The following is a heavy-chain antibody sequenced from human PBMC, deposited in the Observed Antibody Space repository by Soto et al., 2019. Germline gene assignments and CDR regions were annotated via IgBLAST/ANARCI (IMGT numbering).Heavy chain of an antibody. CDR1: GFSLSSHA. CDR3: GKVKYYYVSGGNPPVGY. D-gene: IGHD3-10*02. Sequence: GGSLRLSCVASGFSLSSHAVSWVRQTPEKGLEWVSSISDSGATSSYADFVKGRFTVSRDNSRNTLYLQMDSLRVEDTAVYYCGKVKYYYVSGGNPPVGYWGQGTVVTVSS. J-gene: IGHJ4*02. CDR2: ISDSGATS. V-gene: IGHV3-23*01.